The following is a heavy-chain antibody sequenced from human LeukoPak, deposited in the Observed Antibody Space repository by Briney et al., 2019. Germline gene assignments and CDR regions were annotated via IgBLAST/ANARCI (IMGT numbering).Heavy chain of an antibody. V-gene: IGHV4-39*01. D-gene: IGHD3-3*01. Sequence: KPSETLSLTCTVSGGSISSSSYYWGWIRQPPGKGLEWIGSIYYSGSTYYNPSLKSRVTISVDTSKNQFSLKLSSVTAADTAVYYCARQNYDFWSGPLALFDPWGQGTLVTVSS. J-gene: IGHJ5*02. CDR2: IYYSGST. CDR3: ARQNYDFWSGPLALFDP. CDR1: GGSISSSSYY.